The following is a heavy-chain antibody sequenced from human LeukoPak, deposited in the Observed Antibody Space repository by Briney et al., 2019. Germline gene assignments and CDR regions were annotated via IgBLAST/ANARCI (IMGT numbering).Heavy chain of an antibody. Sequence: GASVRVSCKASGGTFSSYSLSWVRQAPGQRLEWMGGIVPIFGTADYAQKFQGRVTITTDDAASTVYVELSSLRSEDTAVYYCARSEISMVRGVIRTTKYYMDVWGKGTTVTVSS. CDR2: IVPIFGTA. D-gene: IGHD3-10*01. J-gene: IGHJ6*03. V-gene: IGHV1-69*05. CDR1: GGTFSSYS. CDR3: ARSEISMVRGVIRTTKYYMDV.